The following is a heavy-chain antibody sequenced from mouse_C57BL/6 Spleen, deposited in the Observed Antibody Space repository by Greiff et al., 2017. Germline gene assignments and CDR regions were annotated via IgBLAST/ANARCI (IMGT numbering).Heavy chain of an antibody. CDR1: GFNIKNTY. CDR2: IDPANGNT. J-gene: IGHJ4*01. Sequence: VQLKESVAELVRPGASVKLSCTASGFNIKNTYMHWVKQRPEQGLEWIGRIDPANGNTKYAPKFQGKATITADTSSNTAYLQLSSLTSEDTAIYYCASPLYYGSSSYAMDYWGQGTSVTVSS. D-gene: IGHD1-1*01. V-gene: IGHV14-3*01. CDR3: ASPLYYGSSSYAMDY.